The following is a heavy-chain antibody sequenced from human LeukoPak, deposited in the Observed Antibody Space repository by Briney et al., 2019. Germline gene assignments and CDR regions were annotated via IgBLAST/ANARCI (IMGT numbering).Heavy chain of an antibody. D-gene: IGHD3-16*01. J-gene: IGHJ6*02. CDR1: GGFIRSYY. V-gene: IGHV4-59*01. CDR2: IYYSGST. Sequence: SETLSLTRTVCGGFIRSYYWSWLRQPAGKELAWIGYIYYSGSTNYNPSLKSRVTIPVDTSMNRFSLKLSSVTAADTAVYYCARVGHYYYYGMDVWGQGTTVTVSS. CDR3: ARVGHYYYYGMDV.